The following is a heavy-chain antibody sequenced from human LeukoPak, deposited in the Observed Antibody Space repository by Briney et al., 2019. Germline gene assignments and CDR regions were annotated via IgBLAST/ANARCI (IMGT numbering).Heavy chain of an antibody. V-gene: IGHV4-59*01. D-gene: IGHD5-18*01. Sequence: PSETLSLTCTVSGGSISNYYWSWIRQPPGKGLEWIGYIYYSGSTNYNPSLKSRVTISVDTSKNQFSLKLSSVTAADTAVYYCARVKDVDTAMATGEIDYWGQGTLVTVSS. CDR2: IYYSGST. CDR3: ARVKDVDTAMATGEIDY. CDR1: GGSISNYY. J-gene: IGHJ4*02.